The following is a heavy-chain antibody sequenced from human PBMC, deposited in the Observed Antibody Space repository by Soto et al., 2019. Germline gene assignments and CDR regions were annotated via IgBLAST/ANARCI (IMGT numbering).Heavy chain of an antibody. CDR2: ISAYNGNT. J-gene: IGHJ6*02. CDR3: ARVVGTPGYYYYYGMDV. Sequence: ASVKVSCKASGYTFTSYGISWVRQAPGQGLEWMGWISAYNGNTNYAQKLQGRVTMTTDTSTSTAYMELRSLRSDDTAVYYCARVVGTPGYYYYYGMDVWGQGTTVTVSS. CDR1: GYTFTSYG. V-gene: IGHV1-18*01. D-gene: IGHD1-1*01.